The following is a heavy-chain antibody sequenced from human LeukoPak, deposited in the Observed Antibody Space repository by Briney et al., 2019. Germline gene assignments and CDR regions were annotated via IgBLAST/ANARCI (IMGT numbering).Heavy chain of an antibody. CDR2: ISSSGSTI. D-gene: IGHD6-6*01. Sequence: GGPLRLSCAASGFTFSDYYMSWIRQAPGKGLEWVSYISSSGSTIYYADSVKGRFTISRDNAKNSLYLQMNSLRAEDTAVYYCARDRYSSSPFDYWGQGTLVTVSS. CDR3: ARDRYSSSPFDY. CDR1: GFTFSDYY. V-gene: IGHV3-11*04. J-gene: IGHJ4*02.